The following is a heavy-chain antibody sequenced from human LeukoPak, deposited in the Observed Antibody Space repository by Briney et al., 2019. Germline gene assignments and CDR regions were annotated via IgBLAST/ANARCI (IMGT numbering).Heavy chain of an antibody. CDR2: IYPDDSDT. D-gene: IGHD3-22*01. Sequence: GESLKISCKGSGYSFTSYWIGWVRQMPGKGLEWMGIIYPDDSDTRYSPSFQGQVTISADKSISTAYMQWSSLKASDTAMYYCARGHYYDSSGSYYDYWGQGTLVTVSS. CDR1: GYSFTSYW. J-gene: IGHJ4*02. CDR3: ARGHYYDSSGSYYDY. V-gene: IGHV5-51*01.